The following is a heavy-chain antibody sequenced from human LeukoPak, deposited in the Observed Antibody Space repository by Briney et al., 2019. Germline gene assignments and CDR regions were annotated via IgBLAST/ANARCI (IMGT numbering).Heavy chain of an antibody. V-gene: IGHV4-59*01. Sequence: SETLSLTCTVSGDSITSYFWSWIRQPPGKGLEWIGYIYYTGNTNYKPSLKSRVTMSVDTSTNQFSLRLRSVTAADTAVYYCARGRVAYSAYYSDYWGRGTLVTVSS. CDR3: ARGRVAYSAYYSDY. CDR2: IYYTGNT. CDR1: GDSITSYF. J-gene: IGHJ4*02. D-gene: IGHD2-15*01.